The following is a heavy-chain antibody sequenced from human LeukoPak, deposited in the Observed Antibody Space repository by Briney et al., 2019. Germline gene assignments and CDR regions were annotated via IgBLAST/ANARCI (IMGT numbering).Heavy chain of an antibody. Sequence: PGGSLRLSCAASGFTFSDYYMSWIRQAPGKGLEWVSYISSSGSTIYYADSVKGRFTISRDNAKNSLYLQMNSLRAEDTAVYYCAGPYYYDSSGYYYDYWGQGTLVTVSS. CDR2: ISSSGSTI. V-gene: IGHV3-11*04. CDR3: AGPYYYDSSGYYYDY. CDR1: GFTFSDYY. D-gene: IGHD3-22*01. J-gene: IGHJ4*02.